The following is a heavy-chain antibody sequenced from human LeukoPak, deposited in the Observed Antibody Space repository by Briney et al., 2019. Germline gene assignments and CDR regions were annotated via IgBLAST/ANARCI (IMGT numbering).Heavy chain of an antibody. CDR3: ARAGTSSWYLDY. CDR2: IYYSGST. V-gene: IGHV4-59*01. Sequence: SETLSLTCTVSGGSISSYYWSWIRQPPGKGLEWIGYIYYSGSTNYNPSLKSRVTISVDPSKNQFSLKLTSVTAADTAVYYCARAGTSSWYLDYWGQGTLVTVSS. J-gene: IGHJ4*02. CDR1: GGSISSYY. D-gene: IGHD6-13*01.